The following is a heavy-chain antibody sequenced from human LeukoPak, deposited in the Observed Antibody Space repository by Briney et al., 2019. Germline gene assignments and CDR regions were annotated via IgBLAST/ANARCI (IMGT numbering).Heavy chain of an antibody. Sequence: SETLSLTCTVSGGSISSHYWSWIRQPPGKGLEWIGYIYYSGSTNYNPSLKSRVTISIDTSKNQFSLKLSSVTAADTAVYYCARDLVTVTKGFDIWGQGTMVTVSS. CDR1: GGSISSHY. CDR2: IYYSGST. D-gene: IGHD4-17*01. V-gene: IGHV4-59*11. CDR3: ARDLVTVTKGFDI. J-gene: IGHJ3*02.